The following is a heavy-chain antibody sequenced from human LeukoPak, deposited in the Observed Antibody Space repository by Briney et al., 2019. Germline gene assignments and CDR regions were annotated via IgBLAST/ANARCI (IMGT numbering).Heavy chain of an antibody. CDR1: DGSLSRYY. CDR3: GRLWVVPAATDAFDI. Sequence: SETLSLTCTVSDGSLSRYYWNWIPQPPGKGLEWIVYFYYNGSTILNPSLKSPVTISVETSKKQFSLKLRSLTAPDPAWFSCGRLWVVPAATDAFDIWGQGTLVTVSS. J-gene: IGHJ3*02. V-gene: IGHV4-59*01. CDR2: FYYNGST. D-gene: IGHD2-2*01.